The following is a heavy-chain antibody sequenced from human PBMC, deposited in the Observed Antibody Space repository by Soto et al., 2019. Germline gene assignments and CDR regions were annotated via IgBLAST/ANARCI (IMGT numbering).Heavy chain of an antibody. J-gene: IGHJ4*02. D-gene: IGHD3-22*01. Sequence: EVQLVESGGGLVKPGGSLRLSCEASGFTFSNAWMNWVRQAPGKGLEWVGRIKSKTDGGTTDYAAPVKGRFTISRDDSKNTLYLQMNSLKTEDTAVYYCTTGSPNYYDSSGYGFDYWGQGTLVTVSS. V-gene: IGHV3-15*07. CDR1: GFTFSNAW. CDR3: TTGSPNYYDSSGYGFDY. CDR2: IKSKTDGGTT.